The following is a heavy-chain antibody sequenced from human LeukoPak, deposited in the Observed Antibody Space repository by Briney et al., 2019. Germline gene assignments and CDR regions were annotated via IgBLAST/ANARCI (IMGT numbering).Heavy chain of an antibody. D-gene: IGHD3-3*01. Sequence: SETLSLTCTVSGGSISSGGYYWRWIRQHPGKGLEWIGYIYYSGSTYYNPSLKSRVTISVDTSKNQFSLKLSSVTAADTAVYYCGASGYYNYFDYWGQGTLVTVSS. J-gene: IGHJ4*02. CDR2: IYYSGST. CDR3: GASGYYNYFDY. V-gene: IGHV4-31*03. CDR1: GGSISSGGYY.